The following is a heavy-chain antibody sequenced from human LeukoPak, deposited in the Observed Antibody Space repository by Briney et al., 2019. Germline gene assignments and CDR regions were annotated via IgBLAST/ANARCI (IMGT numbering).Heavy chain of an antibody. CDR2: MSGTGGTS. CDR1: GFKFSDYA. J-gene: IGHJ6*02. CDR3: AKGDFYDFWSGPSYGMDV. D-gene: IGHD3-3*01. Sequence: GGSLRLSCAASGFKFSDYAMNWVRQAPGKGLEWVSGMSGTGGTSYYADSAKGRFTISRDNSKNTLYLQMNSLRAEDTAVYYCAKGDFYDFWSGPSYGMDVWGQGTTVTVSS. V-gene: IGHV3-23*01.